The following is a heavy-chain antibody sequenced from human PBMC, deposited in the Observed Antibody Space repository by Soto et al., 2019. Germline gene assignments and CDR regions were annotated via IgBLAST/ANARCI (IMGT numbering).Heavy chain of an antibody. J-gene: IGHJ4*02. D-gene: IGHD1-26*01. CDR3: VRDDKWAFDF. CDR2: INTDSSNI. V-gene: IGHV3-48*01. CDR1: GSTFSTYS. Sequence: GGSLRLSCVASGSTFSTYSMNWVRQAPGKGLEWLSYINTDSSNIVYADSVKGRFTISRDNHKNSLYLQMNSLGVEDAALYYCVRDDKWAFDFWGQGTLVTVSS.